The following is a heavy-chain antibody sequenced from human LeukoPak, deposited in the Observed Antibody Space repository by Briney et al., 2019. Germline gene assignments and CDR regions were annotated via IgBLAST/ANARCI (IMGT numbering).Heavy chain of an antibody. V-gene: IGHV3-9*03. CDR2: ISWNSGSI. CDR3: AKDAKPDYDFWSGYPIFDY. Sequence: GGSLRLSCAASGFTFDDYAMHWVRQAPGKGLEWVSGISWNSGSIGYADSVKGRFTISRDNAKNSLYLQMNSLRAEDMALYYWAKDAKPDYDFWSGYPIFDYWGQGTLVTVSS. CDR1: GFTFDDYA. D-gene: IGHD3-3*01. J-gene: IGHJ4*02.